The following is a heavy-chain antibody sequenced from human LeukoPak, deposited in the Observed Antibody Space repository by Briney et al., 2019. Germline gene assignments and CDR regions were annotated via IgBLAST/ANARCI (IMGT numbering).Heavy chain of an antibody. CDR2: INPDSGGT. Sequence: ASVKVSCKASGYTFTGYYMHWVRQAPGQGLEWMGWINPDSGGTNYAQKFQGRVTMTRDTSISTAYMELSRLRSDDTAVYYCARDPPNLNYGGKKGGDDYWGQGTLVTVSS. D-gene: IGHD4-23*01. V-gene: IGHV1-2*02. CDR1: GYTFTGYY. CDR3: ARDPPNLNYGGKKGGDDY. J-gene: IGHJ4*02.